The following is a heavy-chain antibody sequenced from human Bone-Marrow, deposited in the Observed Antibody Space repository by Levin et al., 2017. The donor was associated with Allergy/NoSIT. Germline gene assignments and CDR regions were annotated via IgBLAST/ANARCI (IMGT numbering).Heavy chain of an antibody. CDR3: VRDDRGGYDSRLDH. J-gene: IGHJ4*02. V-gene: IGHV3-9*01. CDR2: VSWNGRAI. CDR1: GFTFDDYA. Sequence: GGSLRLSCTVSGFTFDDYAIHWVRQAPGKGLELVSGVSWNGRAIGYADSVKGRFIISRDFTNNSLYLQMDSLKPEDTAFYYCVRDDRGGYDSRLDHWGQGTLVTVSS. D-gene: IGHD5-12*01.